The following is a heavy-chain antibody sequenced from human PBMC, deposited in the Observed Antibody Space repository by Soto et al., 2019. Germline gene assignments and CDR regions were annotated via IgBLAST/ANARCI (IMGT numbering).Heavy chain of an antibody. J-gene: IGHJ6*02. CDR2: ISSSGSTR. CDR3: ARERRMYSSSWIYYYGMDV. D-gene: IGHD6-6*01. CDR1: GVTFSYYD. V-gene: IGHV3-11*01. Sequence: PGVSLTLSCVASGVTFSYYDMSGIGQAQGTGLEWVSYISSSGSTRYYADSVKGRFTISRDNAKNSLYLQMNSLRAEDTAVYYCARERRMYSSSWIYYYGMDVWGQGLTVSLSS.